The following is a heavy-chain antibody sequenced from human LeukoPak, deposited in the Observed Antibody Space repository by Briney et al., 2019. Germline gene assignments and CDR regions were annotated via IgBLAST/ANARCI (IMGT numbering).Heavy chain of an antibody. V-gene: IGHV4-59*12. J-gene: IGHJ4*02. CDR1: GGSISSYY. Sequence: SETLSLTCTVSGGSISSYYWSWIRQPPGKGLEWIGYIYYSGTTNYNPSLKSRVTISVDTSKNQFSLKLSSVTAADTAVYYCARSPPEYYDFWSGYHKGGLHFDYWGQGTLVTVSS. CDR3: ARSPPEYYDFWSGYHKGGLHFDY. CDR2: IYYSGTT. D-gene: IGHD3-3*01.